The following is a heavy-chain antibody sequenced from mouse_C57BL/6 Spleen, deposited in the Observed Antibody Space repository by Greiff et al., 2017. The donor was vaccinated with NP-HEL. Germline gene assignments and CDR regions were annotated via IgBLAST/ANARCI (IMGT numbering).Heavy chain of an antibody. D-gene: IGHD4-1*01. Sequence: EVQLVESGPGLVKPSQSLSLTCSVTGYSITSGYYWNWIRQFPGNKLEWMGYISYDGSNNYNPSLKNRISITRDTSKNQFFLKLNSVTTEDTATYYCARLGGPWFAYWGQGTLVTVSA. CDR1: GYSITSGYY. CDR2: ISYDGSN. J-gene: IGHJ3*01. CDR3: ARLGGPWFAY. V-gene: IGHV3-6*01.